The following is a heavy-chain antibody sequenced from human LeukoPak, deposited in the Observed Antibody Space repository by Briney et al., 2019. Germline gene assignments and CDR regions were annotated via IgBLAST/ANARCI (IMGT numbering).Heavy chain of an antibody. CDR2: ISSTSSYI. Sequence: PGGSLRLSCAASGFTFSSYTMNWVRQAPGKGLEWVSSISSTSSYIYYADSVKGRFTISRDNAKNSLYLEMNSLSVEDTAVYYCARDRILYCSSTSCYGRYFDYWGQGTLVTVSS. J-gene: IGHJ4*02. CDR3: ARDRILYCSSTSCYGRYFDY. D-gene: IGHD2-2*01. V-gene: IGHV3-21*01. CDR1: GFTFSSYT.